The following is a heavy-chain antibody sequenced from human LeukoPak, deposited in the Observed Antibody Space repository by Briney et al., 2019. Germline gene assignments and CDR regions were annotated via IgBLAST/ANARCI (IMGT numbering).Heavy chain of an antibody. D-gene: IGHD2-2*01. CDR3: AREVCSSTSCKSNNNWFDP. J-gene: IGHJ5*02. Sequence: SETLSLTCAVYGGSFSGYYWSWIRQPPGKGLEWIGEINHSGSTNYNPSLKSRVTISVDTSKNQFSLKLSSVTAADTAVYYCAREVCSSTSCKSNNNWFDPWGQGTLVTVSS. CDR2: INHSGST. V-gene: IGHV4-34*01. CDR1: GGSFSGYY.